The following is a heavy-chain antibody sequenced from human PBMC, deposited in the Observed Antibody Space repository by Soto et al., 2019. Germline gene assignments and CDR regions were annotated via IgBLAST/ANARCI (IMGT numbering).Heavy chain of an antibody. CDR1: GFTFSNYA. D-gene: IGHD1-26*01. J-gene: IGHJ4*02. Sequence: EVHLLEFGGGLVQPGGSLRLSCAASGFTFSNYAMNWVRQAPGKGLEWVSGITGSSGRTFYADSVKGRFTISRDNSKNTVYLLMNSVRADDTAVYYCAKEYTSTSRGSFDYWGQGALVTVSS. V-gene: IGHV3-23*01. CDR3: AKEYTSTSRGSFDY. CDR2: ITGSSGRT.